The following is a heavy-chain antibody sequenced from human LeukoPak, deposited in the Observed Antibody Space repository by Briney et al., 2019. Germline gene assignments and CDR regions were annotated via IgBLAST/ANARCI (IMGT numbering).Heavy chain of an antibody. J-gene: IGHJ4*02. V-gene: IGHV1-69*01. CDR2: TIPTFGSA. CDR3: ARRGPAAAFDY. D-gene: IGHD6-13*01. Sequence: GASVKVSCKVFGGTLSSYAFSWVRQAPGQGLEWLGGTIPTFGSATYAQKFQDRITVTVDESTKTAYMDLSSLSSEDTAVYYCARRGPAAAFDYWGQGTLVTVSS. CDR1: GGTLSSYA.